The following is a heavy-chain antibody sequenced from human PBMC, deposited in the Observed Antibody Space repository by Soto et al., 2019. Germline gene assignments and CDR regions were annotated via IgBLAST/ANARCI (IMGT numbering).Heavy chain of an antibody. CDR1: GFTFSSSG. CDR2: ISYDGNNK. Sequence: GGSLRLSCAASGFTFSSSGMHWVRQAPGKGLEWVAVISYDGNNKYYVDSVKGRFTISRENSKKTLYLQMKGLRAEDTAVYYCAKDGEQLWYPDYWGQGTLVTVSS. V-gene: IGHV3-30*18. D-gene: IGHD5-18*01. CDR3: AKDGEQLWYPDY. J-gene: IGHJ4*02.